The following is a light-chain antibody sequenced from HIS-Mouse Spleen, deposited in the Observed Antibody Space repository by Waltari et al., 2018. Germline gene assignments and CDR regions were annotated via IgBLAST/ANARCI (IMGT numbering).Light chain of an antibody. CDR2: DVS. J-gene: IGLJ2*01. Sequence: QSALTQPRSVSGSPGQSVTISCTGTSSDVGGYNYVSWYQQHPGKAPKLMMYDVSKRPSGVPGRFSGSKSGNTASLTIAGLQAEDEADYYCCSYAGSYTFEVVFGGGTKLTVL. CDR3: CSYAGSYTFEVV. CDR1: SSDVGGYNY. V-gene: IGLV2-11*01.